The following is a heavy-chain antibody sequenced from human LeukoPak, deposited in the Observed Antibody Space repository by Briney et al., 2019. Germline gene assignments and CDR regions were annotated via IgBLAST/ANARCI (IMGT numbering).Heavy chain of an antibody. CDR1: GGSISSYY. D-gene: IGHD4-17*01. V-gene: IGHV4-59*01. CDR2: IYYSGST. CDR3: ASSLTTVPTFDY. Sequence: SEILSLTCTVSGGSISSYYWSWIRQPPGKGLEWIGYIYYSGSTNYNPSLKSRVTISVDTSKNQFSLKLSSVTAADTAVYYCASSLTTVPTFDYWGQGTLVTVSS. J-gene: IGHJ4*02.